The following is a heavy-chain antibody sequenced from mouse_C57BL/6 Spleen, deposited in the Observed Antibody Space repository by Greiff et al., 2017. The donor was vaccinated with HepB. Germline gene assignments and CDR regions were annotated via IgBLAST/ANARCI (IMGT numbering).Heavy chain of an antibody. CDR1: YFAFMASA. Sequence: RVESGAELVRPGSSVKLSCKDSYFAFMASAMHWVKQRPGHGLEWIGSFTMYSDATEYSENFKGKATLTANTSSSTAYMELSSLTSEDSAVYYCASTTMDPDYYAMDYRGQGTSVTVSS. CDR2: FTMYSDAT. V-gene: IGHV1-49*01. J-gene: IGHJ4*01. D-gene: IGHD2-1*01. CDR3: ASTTMDPDYYAMDY.